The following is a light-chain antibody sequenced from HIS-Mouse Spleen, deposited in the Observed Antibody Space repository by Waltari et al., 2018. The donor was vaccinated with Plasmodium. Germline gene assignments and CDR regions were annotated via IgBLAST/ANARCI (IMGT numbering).Light chain of an antibody. CDR3: QQNYNTWT. Sequence: DIQMTQSPSSLSASGGESVTITCRASQSISSYLNWYQQKPGKAPKLLIYAASSLQSGVPSRFSGSGSGTDFTLTISSLQPEDFATYYCQQNYNTWTFGQGTKVEIK. V-gene: IGKV1-39*01. J-gene: IGKJ1*01. CDR2: AAS. CDR1: QSISSY.